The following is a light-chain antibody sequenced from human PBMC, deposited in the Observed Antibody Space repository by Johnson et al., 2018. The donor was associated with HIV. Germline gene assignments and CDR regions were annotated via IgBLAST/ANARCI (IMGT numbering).Light chain of an antibody. V-gene: IGLV1-51*01. CDR3: GTWDSSLSGYF. J-gene: IGLJ1*01. Sequence: QSVLTQPPSMSAAPGQKVTISCSTSSSNIGNNYVSWYQQLPGTAPKLLIYDNNKRPSGIPDRFSGSKSGTSATLGITGLQTGDEADYYCGTWDSSLSGYFFGTGTKVTVL. CDR2: DNN. CDR1: SSNIGNNY.